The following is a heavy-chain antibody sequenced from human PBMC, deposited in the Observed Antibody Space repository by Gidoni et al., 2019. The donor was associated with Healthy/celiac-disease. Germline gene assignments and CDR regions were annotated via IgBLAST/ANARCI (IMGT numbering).Heavy chain of an antibody. V-gene: IGHV3-15*01. CDR3: TTGSDTFGGVIAFPFDY. J-gene: IGHJ4*02. D-gene: IGHD3-16*02. Sequence: SCSASGFTFSNAWMSWVRQAPGKGLEWVGRIKSKTDGGTTDYAAPVKGRFTISRDDSKNTLYLQMNSLKTEDTAVYYCTTGSDTFGGVIAFPFDYWGQGTLVTVSS. CDR2: IKSKTDGGTT. CDR1: GFTFSNAW.